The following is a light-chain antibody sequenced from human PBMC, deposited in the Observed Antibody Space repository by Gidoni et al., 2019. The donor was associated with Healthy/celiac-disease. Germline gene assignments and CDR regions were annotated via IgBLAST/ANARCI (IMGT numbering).Light chain of an antibody. Sequence: QSALTQPASVSWSPGQSITISCTGTSSYVGSSNLVSWYQQLPGKAPKLMIYEVSKRPSGVSNRFSGSKSGNTASLTISGLQAEDEADYYCCSYAVSSTWVFGGGTKLTVL. CDR3: CSYAVSSTWV. CDR1: SSYVGSSNL. V-gene: IGLV2-23*02. CDR2: EVS. J-gene: IGLJ3*02.